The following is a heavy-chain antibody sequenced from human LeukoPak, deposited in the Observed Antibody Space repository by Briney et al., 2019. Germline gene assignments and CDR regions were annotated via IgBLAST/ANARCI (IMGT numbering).Heavy chain of an antibody. J-gene: IGHJ4*02. CDR3: ATLTTYYYESSGDYHFDY. D-gene: IGHD3-22*01. CDR2: ISSSGSTI. Sequence: PGRSLRLSCAASAFSSSSCEINWDRHAPEGWLGWVSYISSSGSTIYYADSLKGRFTISRDNAKNSLYLQMNSLGAEDTAVYYCATLTTYYYESSGDYHFDYWGQGTLVTVSS. V-gene: IGHV3-48*03. CDR1: AFSSSSCE.